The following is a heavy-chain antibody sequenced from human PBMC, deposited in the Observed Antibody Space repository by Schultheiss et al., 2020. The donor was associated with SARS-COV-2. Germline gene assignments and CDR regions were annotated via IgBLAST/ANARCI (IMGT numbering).Heavy chain of an antibody. Sequence: GGSLRLSCAASGFTFSSYAMSWVRQAPGKGLEWVSAISGSGGSTYYADSVKGRFTISRDNSMNTLYLQMNSLRAEDTAVYYCAKRLVSPNNYYMDVWGKGTTVTVSS. J-gene: IGHJ6*03. D-gene: IGHD4-23*01. CDR2: ISGSGGST. V-gene: IGHV3-23*01. CDR1: GFTFSSYA. CDR3: AKRLVSPNNYYMDV.